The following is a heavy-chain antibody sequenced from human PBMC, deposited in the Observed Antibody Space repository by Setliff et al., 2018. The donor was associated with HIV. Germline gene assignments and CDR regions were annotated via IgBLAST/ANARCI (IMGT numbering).Heavy chain of an antibody. J-gene: IGHJ6*03. Sequence: GASVKVSCKASGYTFINFGITWVRQAPGQGLEWVGWIDSNNGNRNFAQKFRGRVTMTTDISTNTAYMEVRSLSFDDTAVYYCVRLTADRTNYYYYMDVWGKGTTVTVSS. V-gene: IGHV1-18*04. D-gene: IGHD2-8*01. CDR3: VRLTADRTNYYYYMDV. CDR2: IDSNNGNR. CDR1: GYTFINFG.